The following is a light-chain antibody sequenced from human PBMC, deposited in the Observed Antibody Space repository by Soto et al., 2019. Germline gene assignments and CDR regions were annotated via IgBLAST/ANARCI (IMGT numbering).Light chain of an antibody. CDR2: GAS. Sequence: EILMTQSPATLSVSPGERATLSCRASQSVSSNLAWYKQKPGQAPRLLIYGASTRATGIPARFSGSGSGTEFTLTISSLKSEDFEVYYCQQYNNWPRTFGQGTKVDIK. V-gene: IGKV3-15*01. J-gene: IGKJ1*01. CDR1: QSVSSN. CDR3: QQYNNWPRT.